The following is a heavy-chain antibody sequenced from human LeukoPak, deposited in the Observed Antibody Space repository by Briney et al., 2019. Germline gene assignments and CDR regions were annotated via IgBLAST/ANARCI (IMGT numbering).Heavy chain of an antibody. CDR1: GFTFSSYW. J-gene: IGHJ6*03. D-gene: IGHD5-18*01. CDR3: ARRSRTLQLWLRAYYYYYMDV. CDR2: IKQDGSEK. Sequence: PGGSLRLSCAASGFTFSSYWMSWVRQAPGKGLEWVANIKQDGSEKYYVDSVKGRFTISRDNAKNSLYLQMNSLRAEDTAVYYCARRSRTLQLWLRAYYYYYMDVWGKGTTVTVSS. V-gene: IGHV3-7*01.